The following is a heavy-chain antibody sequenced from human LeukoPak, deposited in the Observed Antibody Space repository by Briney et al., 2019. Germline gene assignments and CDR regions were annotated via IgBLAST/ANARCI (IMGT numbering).Heavy chain of an antibody. CDR3: AKDVVGTTYYFDY. D-gene: IGHD1-1*01. CDR2: IRYDGSNK. V-gene: IGHV3-30*02. CDR1: GFTFSSYG. Sequence: PGGSLRLSCAASGFTFSSYGMHWVRQAPGKGLEWVAFIRYDGSNKYYAYSVKGRFTISRDNSKNTLYLQMNSLRAEDTAVYYCAKDVVGTTYYFDYWGQGTLVTVSS. J-gene: IGHJ4*02.